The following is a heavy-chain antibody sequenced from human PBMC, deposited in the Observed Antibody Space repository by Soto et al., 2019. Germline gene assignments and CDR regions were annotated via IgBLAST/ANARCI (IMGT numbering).Heavy chain of an antibody. V-gene: IGHV3-48*03. Sequence: GGSLRLSCAASGFTFSTFDMNWVRQAPGKGLEWLSSISSDSSTIYYADSVKGRFTISRDNLQNSLDLLMNNLRSEDTGIYYCASGPRIVVGKSFDYWGRGTVVTVSS. CDR2: ISSDSSTI. J-gene: IGHJ4*02. D-gene: IGHD3-22*01. CDR1: GFTFSTFD. CDR3: ASGPRIVVGKSFDY.